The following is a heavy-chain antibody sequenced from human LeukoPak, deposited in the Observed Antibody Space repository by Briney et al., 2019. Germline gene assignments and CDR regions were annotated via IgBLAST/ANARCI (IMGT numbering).Heavy chain of an antibody. Sequence: GGSLRLSCAASGCTFSDYYMSWIRQAPGKGLEWVSYISSSGSTIYYADSVKGRFTISRDNAKNSLYLQMNSLRAEDTAVYYCARDRGSGWYGEHYYYMDVWGKGTTVTVSS. J-gene: IGHJ6*03. D-gene: IGHD6-19*01. CDR1: GCTFSDYY. V-gene: IGHV3-11*01. CDR3: ARDRGSGWYGEHYYYMDV. CDR2: ISSSGSTI.